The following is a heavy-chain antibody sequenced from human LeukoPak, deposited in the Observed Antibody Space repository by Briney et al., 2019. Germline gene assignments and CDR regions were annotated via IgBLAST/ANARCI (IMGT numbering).Heavy chain of an antibody. D-gene: IGHD3-10*01. J-gene: IGHJ6*03. V-gene: IGHV4-59*11. Sequence: SETLSLTCTVSGGSISSHYWSWLRQCPGKGLEWLGYIYYSGSTNYSPSLKSRVTISVDTSKSQFSLKLSSVTAADTAVYYCTRGGSGNSAYYYMDVWGKGTTVTIPS. CDR2: IYYSGST. CDR3: TRGGSGNSAYYYMDV. CDR1: GGSISSHY.